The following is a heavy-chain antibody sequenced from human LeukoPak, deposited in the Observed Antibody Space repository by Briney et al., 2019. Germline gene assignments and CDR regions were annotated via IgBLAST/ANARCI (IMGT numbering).Heavy chain of an antibody. CDR1: GYTFSSYG. CDR3: ARDEQWLVHYYYGMDV. D-gene: IGHD6-19*01. CDR2: ISAYNGNT. Sequence: ASVKVSCKASGYTFSSYGISWVRQAPGQGLEWMGWISAYNGNTNYVQKFQGRVTMTTDTSTSTDYMELRSLRSDDTAVYYCARDEQWLVHYYYGMDVWGQGATVSVSS. J-gene: IGHJ6*02. V-gene: IGHV1-18*01.